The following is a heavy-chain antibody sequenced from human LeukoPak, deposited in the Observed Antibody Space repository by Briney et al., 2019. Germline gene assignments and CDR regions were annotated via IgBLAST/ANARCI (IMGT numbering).Heavy chain of an antibody. J-gene: IGHJ4*02. D-gene: IGHD5-12*01. Sequence: PGGSLRLSCAASGFTFSSYSMNWVRQAPGKGLEWVSYISSSSSTIYYADSVKGRFTISRDNAKNSLYLQMNSLRAEDTAVYYCARFTSRNSGYERYFDYWGQGTLVTVSS. CDR2: ISSSSSTI. CDR1: GFTFSSYS. V-gene: IGHV3-48*04. CDR3: ARFTSRNSGYERYFDY.